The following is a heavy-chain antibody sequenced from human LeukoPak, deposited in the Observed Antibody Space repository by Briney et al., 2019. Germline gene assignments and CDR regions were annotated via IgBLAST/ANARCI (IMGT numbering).Heavy chain of an antibody. J-gene: IGHJ6*02. Sequence: ASVKVSCKASGYTFTSYGISWVRQAPGQGLEWMGWINPNSGGTNYAQKFQGWVTMTRDTSISTAYMELSRLRSDDTAVYYCARSMVRGVLFYYYYGMDVWGQGTTVTVSS. CDR2: INPNSGGT. CDR3: ARSMVRGVLFYYYYGMDV. V-gene: IGHV1-2*04. CDR1: GYTFTSYG. D-gene: IGHD3-10*01.